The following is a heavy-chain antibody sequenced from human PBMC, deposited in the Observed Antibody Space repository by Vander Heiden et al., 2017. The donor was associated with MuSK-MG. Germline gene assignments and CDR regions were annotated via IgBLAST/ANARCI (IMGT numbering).Heavy chain of an antibody. CDR3: ARGGAGRPDY. CDR2: ISSSSSTT. J-gene: IGHJ4*02. D-gene: IGHD6-6*01. V-gene: IGHV3-48*04. Sequence: EVKVVESGGGLVQPGGSPRVSCAVSGFTFSYYGMNWVRQAPGKGLQWVAYISSSSSTTEDADSVKGRFTISRDNAKSSLYLQMNSLRAEDTAMYYCARGGAGRPDYWGQGTLVTVSS. CDR1: GFTFSYYG.